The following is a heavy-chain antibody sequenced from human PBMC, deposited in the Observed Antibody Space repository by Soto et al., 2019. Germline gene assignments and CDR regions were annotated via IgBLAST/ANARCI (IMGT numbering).Heavy chain of an antibody. D-gene: IGHD3-16*02. Sequence: QVQLVESGGGVVQPGRSLRLSYAASGFTFSSYGMHWVRQAPGKGLEWVAVIWYDGSNKYYADSVKGRFTISRDNSKNTLYLQMNSLRAEDTAVYYCARDLTFGGVIALLDYWGQGTLVTVSS. CDR2: IWYDGSNK. V-gene: IGHV3-33*01. J-gene: IGHJ4*02. CDR1: GFTFSSYG. CDR3: ARDLTFGGVIALLDY.